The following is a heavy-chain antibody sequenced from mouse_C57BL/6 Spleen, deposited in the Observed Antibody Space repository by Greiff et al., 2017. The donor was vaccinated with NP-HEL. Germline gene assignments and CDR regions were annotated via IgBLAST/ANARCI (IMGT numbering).Heavy chain of an antibody. CDR3: TRREIYDGSFFDY. J-gene: IGHJ2*01. CDR2: IDPETGGT. CDR1: GYTFTDYE. V-gene: IGHV1-15*01. D-gene: IGHD2-3*01. Sequence: QVQLQQSGAELVRPGASVTLSCKASGYTFTDYEMHWVKQTPVHGLEWIGAIDPETGGTAYNQKFKGKAILTADKSSSTAYMELRSLTSEDSAVYYCTRREIYDGSFFDYWGQGTTLTVSS.